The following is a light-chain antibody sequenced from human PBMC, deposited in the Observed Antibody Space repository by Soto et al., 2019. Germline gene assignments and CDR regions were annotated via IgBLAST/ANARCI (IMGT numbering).Light chain of an antibody. CDR1: QSISRW. CDR3: QQYNSYSWT. Sequence: DFRMTQSPSTLSASVGDRGTISCRASQSISRWLAWYQQKPGRARKLLMYDVSSLKSGVPSRFSGSGSGPDFTLTISSLQPEDFAIYYCQQYNSYSWTFGQGNKVDIK. CDR2: DVS. V-gene: IGKV1-5*01. J-gene: IGKJ1*01.